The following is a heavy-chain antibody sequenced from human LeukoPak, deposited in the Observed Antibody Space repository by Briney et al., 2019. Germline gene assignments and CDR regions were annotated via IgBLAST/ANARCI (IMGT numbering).Heavy chain of an antibody. CDR1: GFTFSDYA. D-gene: IGHD3-10*01. CDR3: AGSGVATCHY. CDR2: INPDGGS. Sequence: GSLGLSCQASGFTFSDYAMSWVRQAPGKGLEWVSSINPDGGSFFADSVKGRFTISRDDSRSVVYLQMNTLSAEDTAVYYCAGSGVATCHYWGQGILVTVSS. J-gene: IGHJ4*02. V-gene: IGHV3-23*01.